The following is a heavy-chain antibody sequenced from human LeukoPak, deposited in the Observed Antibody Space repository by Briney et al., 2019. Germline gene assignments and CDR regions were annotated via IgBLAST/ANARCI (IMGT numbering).Heavy chain of an antibody. V-gene: IGHV4-31*03. CDR1: GDFIRSGVYC. CDR3: ARVGLWEPNDAFDI. Sequence: SETLSLTCTVSGDFIRSGVYCWSCIRQRPGAGLQWIGYICSSGSTSYNPSLRSRVTMSIDTSKNQFPLKLSSVTAADTAVYYCARVGLWEPNDAFDIWGQGTMVTVSS. CDR2: ICSSGST. D-gene: IGHD1-26*01. J-gene: IGHJ3*02.